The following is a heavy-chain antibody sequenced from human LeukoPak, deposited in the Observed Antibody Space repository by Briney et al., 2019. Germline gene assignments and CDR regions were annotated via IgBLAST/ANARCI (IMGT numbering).Heavy chain of an antibody. CDR2: ISWNSGSI. CDR1: GFTFDDYA. CDR3: AKGGDYYYDSSGYYSAFDI. D-gene: IGHD3-22*01. Sequence: GGSLRLSCAASGFTFDDYAMHWVRQAPGKGLEWVSGISWNSGSIVYADSVKGRFTISRDNAKNSLYLQMNSLRAEDMALCYCAKGGDYYYDSSGYYSAFDIWGQGTMVTVSS. V-gene: IGHV3-9*03. J-gene: IGHJ3*02.